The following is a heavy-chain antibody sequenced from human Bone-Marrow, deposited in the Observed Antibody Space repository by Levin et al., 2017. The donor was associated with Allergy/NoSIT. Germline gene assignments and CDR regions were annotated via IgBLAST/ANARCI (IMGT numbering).Heavy chain of an antibody. CDR1: GSIFTSYW. J-gene: IGHJ4*02. V-gene: IGHV5-51*01. Sequence: GGSLRLSCKGSGSIFTSYWIGWVRQMPGKGLEWMGIIYPGDSDTRYSPSFQGQVTISADKSISTAYLQCSSLKASDTAMYYCARQSGDYSNAFDYWGQGTLVTVSS. CDR3: ARQSGDYSNAFDY. D-gene: IGHD4-11*01. CDR2: IYPGDSDT.